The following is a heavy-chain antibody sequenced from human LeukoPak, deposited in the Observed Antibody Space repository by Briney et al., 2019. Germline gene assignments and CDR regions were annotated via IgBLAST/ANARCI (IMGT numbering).Heavy chain of an antibody. J-gene: IGHJ4*02. CDR2: INPTSGGT. CDR1: GYRFTVYY. CDR3: ARDDIGATGTRVGRY. V-gene: IGHV1-2*02. D-gene: IGHD6-13*01. Sequence: GASVKVSCKASGYRFTVYYMHWVRQAPGQGLEWMGWINPTSGGTKYARKFQGRVTMTRDSSISTAYMELNRLRYDDTAVYYCARDDIGATGTRVGRYWGQGTLVTVSS.